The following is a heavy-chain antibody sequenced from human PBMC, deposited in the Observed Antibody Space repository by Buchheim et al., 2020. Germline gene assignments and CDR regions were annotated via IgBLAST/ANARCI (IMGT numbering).Heavy chain of an antibody. V-gene: IGHV3-30*04. Sequence: QVQLVESGGGVVQPGRSLRLSCAASGFTFSSYAMHWVRQAPGKGLEWVAVISYDGSNKSYADSVKGRFTISRDNSKNTLYLQMNSLRAEDTAVYYCARVAPYGDYEAEYFQHWGQGTL. CDR1: GFTFSSYA. D-gene: IGHD4-17*01. CDR3: ARVAPYGDYEAEYFQH. J-gene: IGHJ1*01. CDR2: ISYDGSNK.